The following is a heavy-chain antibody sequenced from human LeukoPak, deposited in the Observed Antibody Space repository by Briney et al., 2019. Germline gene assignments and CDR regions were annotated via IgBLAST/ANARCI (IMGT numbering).Heavy chain of an antibody. CDR1: GYSFTTYG. CDR3: ARDQGSGSYYPRFDY. V-gene: IGHV1-18*01. D-gene: IGHD3-10*01. CDR2: ISAYDGST. J-gene: IGHJ4*02. Sequence: ASVKVSCKASGYSFTTYGISWVRQAPGQGLEWMGWISAYDGSTNYAQQFQGRVTLTIDTSTTTAYVGLRSLRSDDTAIYYCARDQGSGSYYPRFDYWGQGALVTVSS.